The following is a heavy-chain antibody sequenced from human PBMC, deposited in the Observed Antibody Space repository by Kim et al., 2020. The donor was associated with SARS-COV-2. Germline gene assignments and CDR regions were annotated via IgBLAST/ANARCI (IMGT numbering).Heavy chain of an antibody. D-gene: IGHD2-2*01. CDR2: IDWDDDK. Sequence: SGPTLVKPTQNLTLTCTFSGFSLSTSGMCVSWIRQPPGKALEWLARIDWDDDKXXXTXLKTRLTISKDTSKSQVVLTMTNMDPVDTATYYCARIRCYCSSXXXQAXYXXXWGQGXXVTVSS. V-gene: IGHV2-70*11. CDR3: ARIRCYCSSXXXQAXYXXX. CDR1: GFSLSTSGMC. J-gene: IGHJ4*02.